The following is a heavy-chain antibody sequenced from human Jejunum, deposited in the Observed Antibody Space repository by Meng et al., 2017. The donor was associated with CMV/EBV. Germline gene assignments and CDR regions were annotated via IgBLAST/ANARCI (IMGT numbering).Heavy chain of an antibody. Sequence: VELVESGGGLAHPGRSVGISCASSGFTVNRNYMSWVRQAPGKGLEWVSLIHSDGNTYYADSVKGRFTISRDNSKNSLYLQMNTVRAEDTGIYYCARGYASRIDYFNWFHPWGQGTLVTVSS. CDR1: GFTVNRNY. D-gene: IGHD3-16*01. V-gene: IGHV3-66*01. J-gene: IGHJ5*02. CDR3: ARGYASRIDYFNWFHP. CDR2: IHSDGNT.